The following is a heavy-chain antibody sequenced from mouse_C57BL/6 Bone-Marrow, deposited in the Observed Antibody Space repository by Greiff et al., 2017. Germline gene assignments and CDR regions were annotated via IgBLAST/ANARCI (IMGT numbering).Heavy chain of an antibody. V-gene: IGHV5-17*01. D-gene: IGHD3-1*01. J-gene: IGHJ3*01. Sequence: EVMLVESGGGLVKPGGSLKLSCAASGFTFSDYGMHWVRQAPEKGLEWVAYISSGSSTIYYADTVKGRFTLSRDNAKNTLFLQMTSLRSEDTAMYYCARPGWAWFAYWGQGTLVTVSA. CDR2: ISSGSSTI. CDR3: ARPGWAWFAY. CDR1: GFTFSDYG.